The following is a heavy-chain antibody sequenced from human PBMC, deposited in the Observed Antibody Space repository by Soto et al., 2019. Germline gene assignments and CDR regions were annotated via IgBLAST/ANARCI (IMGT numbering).Heavy chain of an antibody. V-gene: IGHV3-33*01. CDR1: GFTFSSYG. J-gene: IGHJ4*02. CDR2: IWYDGSNK. D-gene: IGHD6-6*01. Sequence: PGGSLRLSCAASGFTFSSYGMHWVRQAPGKGLEWVAVIWYDGSNKYYADSVKGRFTISRDNSKNTLYLQMNSLRAEDTAVYYCARDRSIAARVGYSLGYWGQGTLVTVSS. CDR3: ARDRSIAARVGYSLGY.